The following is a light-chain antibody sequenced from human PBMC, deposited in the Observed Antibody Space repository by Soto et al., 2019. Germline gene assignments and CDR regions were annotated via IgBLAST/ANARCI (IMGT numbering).Light chain of an antibody. CDR1: SSDVGSYNL. V-gene: IGLV2-23*01. CDR3: CSYAGSSFYV. J-gene: IGLJ1*01. CDR2: EGS. Sequence: QSALTQSASVSGSPGQSFTISCTGTSSDVGSYNLVSWYQQHPGKAPKLMIYEGSKRPSGVSNRFSGSKSGNTASLTISGLQAEDEADYYCCSYAGSSFYVFGTGTKVTVL.